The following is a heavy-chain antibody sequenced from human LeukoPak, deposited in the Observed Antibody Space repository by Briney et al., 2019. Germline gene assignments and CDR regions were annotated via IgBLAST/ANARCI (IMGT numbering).Heavy chain of an antibody. J-gene: IGHJ4*02. Sequence: GGSLTLSCAASGFTFSNYAMSWVRQAPGRGLEWVSSISGSGGSTLYADSVKGRFTISRDNSKNTLYLQMNSLRAEDTAVYYCAKAYYDSSGYYNYFDYWGQGTLVTVSS. CDR2: ISGSGGST. V-gene: IGHV3-23*01. CDR3: AKAYYDSSGYYNYFDY. D-gene: IGHD3-22*01. CDR1: GFTFSNYA.